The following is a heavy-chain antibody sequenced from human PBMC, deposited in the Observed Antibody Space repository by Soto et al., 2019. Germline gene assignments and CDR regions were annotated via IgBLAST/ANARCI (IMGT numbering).Heavy chain of an antibody. CDR2: IYYSGST. Sequence: SETLSLTCTVSGGSISSYYWSWIRQPPGKGLEWIGYIYYSGSTNYNPSLKSRVTISVDTSKNQFSLKLSSVTAADTAVYYCARAGGSSGGYDYWGHGTLVTGSS. D-gene: IGHD6-19*01. CDR3: ARAGGSSGGYDY. J-gene: IGHJ4*01. V-gene: IGHV4-59*01. CDR1: GGSISSYY.